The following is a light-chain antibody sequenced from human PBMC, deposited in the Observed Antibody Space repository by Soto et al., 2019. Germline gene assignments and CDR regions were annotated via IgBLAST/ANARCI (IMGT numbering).Light chain of an antibody. CDR2: DTS. Sequence: EIVLTQSPGTLSLSPGESAALSCRASQSFSRSYLAWYQHKPGQTPRILIYDTSTRDTGVPNRFSGSRSGAEVTLTINRLQSEDCAVYDCQPYNNWPLTFGGGTKVDIK. V-gene: IGKV3D-20*02. J-gene: IGKJ4*01. CDR3: QPYNNWPLT. CDR1: QSFSRSY.